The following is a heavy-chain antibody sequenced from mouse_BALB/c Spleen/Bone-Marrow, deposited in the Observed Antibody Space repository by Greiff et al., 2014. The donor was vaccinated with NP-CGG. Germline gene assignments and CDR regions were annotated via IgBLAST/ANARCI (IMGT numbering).Heavy chain of an antibody. CDR2: ISYDGSN. V-gene: IGHV3-6*02. D-gene: IGHD1-1*01. J-gene: IGHJ4*01. CDR3: ASYFYYAVDY. Sequence: VQLKESGPGLVKPSQSLSLTCSVTGYSITSGYYWNWIRQFPGNKLEWMGYISYDGSNDYNPSLKNRISITRDTSKNLFFLKLNSVTTEDTATYYCASYFYYAVDYWGQGTSVTVSS. CDR1: GYSITSGYY.